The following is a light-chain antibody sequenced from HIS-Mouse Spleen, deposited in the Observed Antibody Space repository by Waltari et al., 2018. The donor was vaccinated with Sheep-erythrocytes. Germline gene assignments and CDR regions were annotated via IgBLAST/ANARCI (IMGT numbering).Light chain of an antibody. CDR2: YDD. Sequence: QSVLTQPPSVSEAPRQRVTISGSGSSSNIGNNAVNWYQQLPGKAPKLLIYYDDLLPSGVSARFSGSKFGTSGSLAISGLQSEDEDDYYCAAWDDSLNGVVFGGGTKLTVL. CDR1: SSNIGNNA. J-gene: IGLJ2*01. CDR3: AAWDDSLNGVV. V-gene: IGLV1-36*01.